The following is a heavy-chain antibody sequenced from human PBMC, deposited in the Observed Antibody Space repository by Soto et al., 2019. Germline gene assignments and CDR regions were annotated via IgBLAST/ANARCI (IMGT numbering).Heavy chain of an antibody. CDR3: ARDYGDYSYYYAMDV. J-gene: IGHJ6*02. CDR2: ISAYNGNT. Sequence: ASVKVSCKASGYTFTGYGMSWVRQAPGQGLEWMGWISAYNGNTNYAQKLQGRVTTTTDTSTSTAYMELRSLRSDDTAVYYCARDYGDYSYYYAMDVWCQGTTVT. V-gene: IGHV1-18*01. D-gene: IGHD4-17*01. CDR1: GYTFTGYG.